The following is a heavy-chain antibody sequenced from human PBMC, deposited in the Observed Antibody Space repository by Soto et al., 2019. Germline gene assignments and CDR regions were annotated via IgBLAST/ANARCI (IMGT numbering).Heavy chain of an antibody. CDR3: ARGSGWYFY. CDR2: MYYSGST. CDR1: GGSISSYY. V-gene: IGHV4-59*01. D-gene: IGHD6-19*01. J-gene: IGHJ4*02. Sequence: QVQLQESGPGLVKPSETLSLTCTVSGGSISSYYWTWIRQPPGKGLEWIGYMYYSGSTNYNPSLTSRVTISVDTSNTQSSLKLSSVTAADTAVYYCARGSGWYFYWGRGTLVTVSS.